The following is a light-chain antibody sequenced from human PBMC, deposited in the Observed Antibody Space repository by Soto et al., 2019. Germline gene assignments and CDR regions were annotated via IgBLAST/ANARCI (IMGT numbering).Light chain of an antibody. CDR1: NSDVGDYDY. CDR2: EVS. CDR3: SSYRNINTLV. V-gene: IGLV2-14*01. Sequence: QSVLTQPASVSGSPGQSITISCTGTNSDVGDYDYVSWYQQHPGKAPKLIIYEVSNRPSGVSNRFSGSKPGNTASLTVSGLQAEDEAHYYCSSYRNINTLVFGTGTKVTVL. J-gene: IGLJ1*01.